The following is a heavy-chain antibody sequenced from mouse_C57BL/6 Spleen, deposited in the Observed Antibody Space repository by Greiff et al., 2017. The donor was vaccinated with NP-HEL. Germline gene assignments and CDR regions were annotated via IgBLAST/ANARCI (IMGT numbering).Heavy chain of an antibody. CDR3: ARGDYYGSSYGAY. D-gene: IGHD1-1*01. Sequence: QVHVKQSGAELAKPGASVKLSCKASGYTFTSYWMHWVKQRPGQGLEWIGYINPSSGYTKYNQKFKDKATLTADKSSSTAYMQLSSLTYEDSAVYYCARGDYYGSSYGAYWGQGTLVTVSA. V-gene: IGHV1-7*01. J-gene: IGHJ3*01. CDR2: INPSSGYT. CDR1: GYTFTSYW.